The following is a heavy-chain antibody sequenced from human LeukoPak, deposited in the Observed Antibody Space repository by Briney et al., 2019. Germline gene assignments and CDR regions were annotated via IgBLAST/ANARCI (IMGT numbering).Heavy chain of an antibody. CDR2: IKSKTDGGTT. V-gene: IGHV3-15*07. CDR1: GFTFSNAW. Sequence: PGGSLRLSCAASGFTFSNAWMNWVRQAPGKGLEWVGRIKSKTDGGTTDYAAPVEGRFTISRDDSKNTLYLQMNSLKTEDTAVYYCTTAYSSSWYDYYYYGMDVWGQGTTVTVSS. CDR3: TTAYSSSWYDYYYYGMDV. D-gene: IGHD6-13*01. J-gene: IGHJ6*02.